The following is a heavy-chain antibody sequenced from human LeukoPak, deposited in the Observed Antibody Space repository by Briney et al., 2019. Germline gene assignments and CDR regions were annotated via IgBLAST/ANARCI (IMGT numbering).Heavy chain of an antibody. CDR1: GFTFSSYA. D-gene: IGHD4-17*01. CDR3: ARDGPYGDYGFDY. J-gene: IGHJ4*02. V-gene: IGHV3-48*04. Sequence: GGPLRLSCAASGFTFSSYAMSWVRQAPGKGLEWVSYISSSGSTIYYADSVKGRFTISRDNAKNSLYLQMNSLRAEDTAVYYCARDGPYGDYGFDYWGQGTLVTVSS. CDR2: ISSSGSTI.